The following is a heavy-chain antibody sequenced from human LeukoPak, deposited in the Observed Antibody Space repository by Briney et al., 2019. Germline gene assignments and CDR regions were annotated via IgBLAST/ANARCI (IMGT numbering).Heavy chain of an antibody. J-gene: IGHJ6*02. V-gene: IGHV3-64D*09. CDR3: VKSPSDGMDV. CDR2: ISTNGGNT. CDR1: GFTFSDYL. Sequence: PGGSLRLSCSASGFTFSDYLMHWVRQAPGKGLEYVSSISTNGGNTYYAGSVRGRFTISRDNSKNTLYLQVSSLRPEDTAVYYCVKSPSDGMDVWGQGTTVTVSS.